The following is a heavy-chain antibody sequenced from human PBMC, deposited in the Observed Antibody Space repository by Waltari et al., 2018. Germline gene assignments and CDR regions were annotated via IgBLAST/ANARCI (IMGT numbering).Heavy chain of an antibody. D-gene: IGHD3-22*01. V-gene: IGHV3-7*01. CDR3: VRDQWFAFDI. CDR2: IMTDGREE. Sequence: EVQLVESGGGLVQPGGSLRLPCAASGFPLRNYWMSWVRQDPGKGLEWVANIMTDGREEYYVDSVRGRFTISRDNAKNSLYLQMNSLRPEDTAVYYCVRDQWFAFDIWGQGTMVTVSS. CDR1: GFPLRNYW. J-gene: IGHJ3*02.